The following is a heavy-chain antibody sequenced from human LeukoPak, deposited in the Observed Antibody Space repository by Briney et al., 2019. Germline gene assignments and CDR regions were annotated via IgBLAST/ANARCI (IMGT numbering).Heavy chain of an antibody. Sequence: PGGSLRLSCAASGFTFSNYAMRWVRQAPGKGLEWVSGINGGGENTYCADSVKGRFTISRDNSKNILYLQLNSLRLEDTAVYYCAREGWLGEPRAFDIWGQGTMVTVSS. CDR3: AREGWLGEPRAFDI. CDR2: INGGGENT. J-gene: IGHJ3*02. V-gene: IGHV3-23*01. D-gene: IGHD3-10*01. CDR1: GFTFSNYA.